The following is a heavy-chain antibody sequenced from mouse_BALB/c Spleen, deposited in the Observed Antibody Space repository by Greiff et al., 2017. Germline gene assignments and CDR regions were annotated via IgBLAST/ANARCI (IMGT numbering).Heavy chain of an antibody. Sequence: EVQGVESGGGLVQPGGSLRLSCATSGFTFTDYYMSWVRQPPGKALEWLGFIRNKANGYTTEYSASVKGRFTISRDNSQSILYLQMNTLRAEDSATYYCARDGSYFDYWGQGTTLTVSS. CDR1: GFTFTDYY. J-gene: IGHJ2*01. CDR2: IRNKANGYTT. V-gene: IGHV7-3*02. CDR3: ARDGSYFDY.